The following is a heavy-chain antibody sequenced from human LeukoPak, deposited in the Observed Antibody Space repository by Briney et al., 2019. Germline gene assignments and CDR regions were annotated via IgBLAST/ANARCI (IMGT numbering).Heavy chain of an antibody. V-gene: IGHV3-7*01. J-gene: IGHJ6*03. Sequence: GGSLRLSCAASGFTFSSYWMSWVRQAPGKWLEWVANIKQDGSEKYYVDSVKGRFTISRDNSKNTLYLQMGSLRAEDMAVYYCARGRGSSGWNSYYYYYMDVWGKGTTVTISS. D-gene: IGHD6-19*01. CDR2: IKQDGSEK. CDR1: GFTFSSYW. CDR3: ARGRGSSGWNSYYYYYMDV.